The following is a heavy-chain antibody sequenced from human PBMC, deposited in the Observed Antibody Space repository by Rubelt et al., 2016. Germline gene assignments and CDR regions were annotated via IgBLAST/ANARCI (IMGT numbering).Heavy chain of an antibody. D-gene: IGHD4-23*01. V-gene: IGHV4-39*07. CDR3: ARGGGFVEELGSNGGVVSFTRKCLDI. CDR1: GGSISSSSYY. CDR2: ISYTETT. Sequence: QVQLQESAPGLVKPSETLSLTCTVSGGSISSSSYYWGWIRQPPGKGLEWIGTISYTETTYYNASLKGRVTITIDTSKNQFSLTLSSVTAADTAVYYWARGGGFVEELGSNGGVVSFTRKCLDIWGQGTLVTVPS. J-gene: IGHJ3*02.